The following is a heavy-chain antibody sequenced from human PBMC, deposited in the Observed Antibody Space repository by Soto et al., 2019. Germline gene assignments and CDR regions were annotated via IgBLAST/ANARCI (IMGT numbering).Heavy chain of an antibody. V-gene: IGHV1-18*01. CDR1: GYSFTKFG. J-gene: IGHJ5*02. CDR2: ISTSNGKT. CDR3: ARDWICTQTVCYNVFDP. D-gene: IGHD2-8*01. Sequence: ASVKVSCKASGYSFTKFGISWVRQGPGQGLEWMGWISTSNGKTNYAQKFQGRVIVTTDTSTSTAYMELRSLRSDDTAVYYCARDWICTQTVCYNVFDPWGQGTPVPVSS.